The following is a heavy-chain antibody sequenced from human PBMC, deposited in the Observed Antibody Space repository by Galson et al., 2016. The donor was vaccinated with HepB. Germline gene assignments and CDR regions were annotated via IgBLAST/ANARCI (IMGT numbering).Heavy chain of an antibody. J-gene: IGHJ6*03. CDR3: ARVSPVDYYYYMDV. CDR2: ISGRSSYI. CDR1: TFTFSDYS. V-gene: IGHV3-21*01. Sequence: SLRLSCAASTFTFSDYSMNWVRQAPGKGLEWVSFISGRSSYIYYADSVEGRFTVSRDNAKNSLYLQMNSLRAEDTAVYYCARVSPVDYYYYMDVWGSGTTVTVS.